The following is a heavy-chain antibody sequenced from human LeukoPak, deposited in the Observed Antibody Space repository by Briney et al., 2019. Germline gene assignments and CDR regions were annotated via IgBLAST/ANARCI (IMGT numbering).Heavy chain of an antibody. Sequence: SDTLSLTCTVSRGSLSPDHCAWIRQPPGKGLEWIGYMFYTGRARYNPSLEGRATLTVDMSKNQVSLKLRSVTAADTATYYCARLVDGANTRVDSWGQRTLVTVSS. CDR1: RGSLSPDH. J-gene: IGHJ4*02. CDR2: MFYTGRA. V-gene: IGHV4-59*08. D-gene: IGHD4/OR15-4a*01. CDR3: ARLVDGANTRVDS.